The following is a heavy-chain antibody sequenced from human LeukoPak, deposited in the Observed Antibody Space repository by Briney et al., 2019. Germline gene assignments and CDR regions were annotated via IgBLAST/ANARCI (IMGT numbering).Heavy chain of an antibody. D-gene: IGHD6-19*01. CDR2: ICGSGGCT. J-gene: IGHJ4*02. V-gene: IGHV3-23*01. Sequence: GGSLRLSCEASGFTFNTYAIYWVRQAPEKGLEWVSGICGSGGCTYYADSVKGRFTISRDNSKNTVYLQTNSLTADDTAVYYCAKTTVGYSSGRYPGWPADCWGQGTLVTVSS. CDR3: AKTTVGYSSGRYPGWPADC. CDR1: GFTFNTYA.